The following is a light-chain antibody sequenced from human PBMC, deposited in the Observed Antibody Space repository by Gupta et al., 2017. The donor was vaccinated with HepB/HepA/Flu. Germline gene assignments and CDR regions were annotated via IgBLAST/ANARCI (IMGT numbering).Light chain of an antibody. J-gene: IGLJ2*01. Sequence: QSALTQPASVSGSPGQSITISCTGTSSDVGGYEYVSWYQQHPGKAPKLVIYDVSNRPSGVSNRVSGSKSGNTASLTISGLQAEDEADDYCSSYTSRSTLVFGGGTKVTV. CDR1: SSDVGGYEY. CDR2: DVS. CDR3: SSYTSRSTLV. V-gene: IGLV2-14*03.